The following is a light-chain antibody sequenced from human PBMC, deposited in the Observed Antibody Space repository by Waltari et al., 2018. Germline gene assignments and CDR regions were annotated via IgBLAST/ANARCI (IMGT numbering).Light chain of an antibody. CDR2: EVT. CDR3: ASQSNTTAVL. V-gene: IGLV2-18*02. Sequence: QSALAQPPSVSGSPGQSVTISCTGTSSDVGLYNRVSWYQQPPGTAPKVMIYEVTNRPSGVPDRFPGAKAGNTASLTISVLQPEDEAHYFCASQSNTTAVLFGGGTKVTVL. CDR1: SSDVGLYNR. J-gene: IGLJ2*01.